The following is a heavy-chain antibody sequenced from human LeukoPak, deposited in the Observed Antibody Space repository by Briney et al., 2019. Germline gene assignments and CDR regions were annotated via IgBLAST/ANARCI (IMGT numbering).Heavy chain of an antibody. V-gene: IGHV3-21*01. J-gene: IGHJ3*02. D-gene: IGHD3-9*01. CDR2: ISSSSSYI. Sequence: GGSLRLSCAASGFTFSSYSMNWVRQAPGKGLEWVSSISSSSSYIYYADSVKGRFTISRDNAKNSLYLQMNSLRAEDTAVYYCAREPLRYFDWSPLGDAFDIWGQGTMVTVSS. CDR1: GFTFSSYS. CDR3: AREPLRYFDWSPLGDAFDI.